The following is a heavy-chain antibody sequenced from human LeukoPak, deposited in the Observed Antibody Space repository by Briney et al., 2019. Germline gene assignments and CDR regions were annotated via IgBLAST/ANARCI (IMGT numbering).Heavy chain of an antibody. CDR2: INHSGST. J-gene: IGHJ6*03. V-gene: IGHV4-34*01. Sequence: PLETLSLTCAVYGGSFSGYYWSWIRQPPGKGLEWIGEINHSGSTNYNPSLKSRVTISVDTSKNQFSLKLSSVTAADTAVYYCAREYCSSTSCYASGYYYYMDVWGKGTTVTVSS. CDR1: GGSFSGYY. CDR3: AREYCSSTSCYASGYYYYMDV. D-gene: IGHD2-2*01.